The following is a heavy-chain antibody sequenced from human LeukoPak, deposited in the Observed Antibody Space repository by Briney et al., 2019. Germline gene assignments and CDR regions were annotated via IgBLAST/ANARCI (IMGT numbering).Heavy chain of an antibody. J-gene: IGHJ4*02. D-gene: IGHD4-17*01. CDR3: ARNYGDYDY. V-gene: IGHV5-10-1*01. CDR2: IDPSDSFT. Sequence: GESLRISCKGSGYSFTSYWITWVRQMPGKGLEWMGRIDPSDSFTKYSPSFEGHVTISVEKSISTAYIQWSSLKASDTAMYYCARNYGDYDYWGQGTLVTVSS. CDR1: GYSFTSYW.